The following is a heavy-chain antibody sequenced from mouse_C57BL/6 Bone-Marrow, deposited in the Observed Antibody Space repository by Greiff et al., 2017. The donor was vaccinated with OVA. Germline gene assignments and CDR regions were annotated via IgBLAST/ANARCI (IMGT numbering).Heavy chain of an antibody. D-gene: IGHD2-3*01. CDR3: ARDRWGSFAY. Sequence: EVKVVESGGGLVQSGRSLRLSCATSGFTFSDFYMEWVRQAPGKGLEWIAASRNKANDYTTEYSASVKGRFIVSRDTSQSILYLQMNALRAEDTAIYYCARDRWGSFAYWGQGTLVTVSA. V-gene: IGHV7-1*01. CDR1: GFTFSDFY. CDR2: SRNKANDYTT. J-gene: IGHJ3*01.